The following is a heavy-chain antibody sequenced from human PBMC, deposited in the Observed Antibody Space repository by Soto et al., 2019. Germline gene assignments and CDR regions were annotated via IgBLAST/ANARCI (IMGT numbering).Heavy chain of an antibody. CDR1: GFIFSSYA. Sequence: EVLLLESGGGLVQPGGSLRLSCAASGFIFSSYAMSWVRQAPGKGLEWVSAISGSGGDTYYADSVKGRFTISRDSSNNTLYLQMNSLRADDTAVYYCAKVPRNCRDGRCYGGYFDYWGQGTLVPVSS. D-gene: IGHD2-15*01. CDR2: ISGSGGDT. CDR3: AKVPRNCRDGRCYGGYFDY. J-gene: IGHJ4*02. V-gene: IGHV3-23*01.